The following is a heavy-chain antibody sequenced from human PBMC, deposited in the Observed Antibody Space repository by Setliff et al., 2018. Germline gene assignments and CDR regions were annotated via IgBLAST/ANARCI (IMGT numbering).Heavy chain of an antibody. CDR3: AGGSSYDKGWFPRTLYYYYYLDV. V-gene: IGHV4-34*01. Sequence: SETLSLTCAVYGESFSGHYWNWIRQPPGKGLEWIGEINDSGRSNYNPSLKSRLTMSVDTYKKQFSLTLTSVTAADTAVYYCAGGSSYDKGWFPRTLYYYYYLDVWANGTTVTVSS. D-gene: IGHD6-19*01. CDR2: INDSGRS. CDR1: GESFSGHY. J-gene: IGHJ6*03.